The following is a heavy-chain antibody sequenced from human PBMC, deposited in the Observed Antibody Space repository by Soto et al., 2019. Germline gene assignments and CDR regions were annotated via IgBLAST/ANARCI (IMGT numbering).Heavy chain of an antibody. D-gene: IGHD6-19*01. J-gene: IGHJ4*02. Sequence: PGGSLRLSCAASGFTFSSYAMHWVRQAPGKGLEWVAVISYDGSNKYYADSVKGRFTISRDNSKNTLYLQMNSLRAEDTAVYYCARELAVAGGGPVVFDYWSQGTLVTVSS. CDR1: GFTFSSYA. CDR2: ISYDGSNK. CDR3: ARELAVAGGGPVVFDY. V-gene: IGHV3-30-3*01.